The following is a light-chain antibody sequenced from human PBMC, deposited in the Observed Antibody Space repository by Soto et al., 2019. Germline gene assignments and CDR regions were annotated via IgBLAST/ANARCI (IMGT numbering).Light chain of an antibody. CDR2: DVS. CDR3: CSYAGTYTV. V-gene: IGLV2-11*01. J-gene: IGLJ2*01. CDR1: SSDVGGYNY. Sequence: QSALTQPRSVSGSPGQSVTISCTGTSSDVGGYNYVSWYQQHPGKAPKLMIYDVSQRPSGVPDRFSCSKSGNTASLTISGLQAEDEADYYCCSYAGTYTVFGGGTKVTVL.